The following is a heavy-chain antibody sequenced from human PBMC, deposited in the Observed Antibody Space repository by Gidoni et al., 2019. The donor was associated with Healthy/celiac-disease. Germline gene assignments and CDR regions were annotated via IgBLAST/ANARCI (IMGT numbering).Heavy chain of an antibody. D-gene: IGHD5-12*01. CDR3: ARVGYSGHGMDV. CDR2: ISSSSSYI. Sequence: EVQLVESGGGLVKPGGSLRLSCAASGFPFSSYSMNWVRQAPGKGLEWVSSISSSSSYIYYADSVKGRFTISRDNAKNSLYLQMNSLRAEDTAVYYCARVGYSGHGMDVWGQGTTVTVSS. J-gene: IGHJ6*02. V-gene: IGHV3-21*01. CDR1: GFPFSSYS.